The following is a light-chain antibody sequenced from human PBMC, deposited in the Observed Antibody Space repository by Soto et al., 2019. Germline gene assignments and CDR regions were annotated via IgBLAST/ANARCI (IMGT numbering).Light chain of an antibody. J-gene: IGKJ1*01. CDR1: QNISTY. V-gene: IGKV1-33*01. CDR3: QQYDNLPPTWT. CDR2: DAS. Sequence: DIQMTHSPSSLAASVGDRVTITCQASQNISTYLNWFQHKPGKAPNLLSYDASNLETGVPSRFSGSGSGTHFTFTINSLQPEDIATYYCQQYDNLPPTWTFGQGTKVDIK.